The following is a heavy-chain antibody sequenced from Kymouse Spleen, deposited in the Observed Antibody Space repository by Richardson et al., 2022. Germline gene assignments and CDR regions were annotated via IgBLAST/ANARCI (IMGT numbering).Heavy chain of an antibody. CDR3: ARAMITFGGVIAPGDY. Sequence: EVQLVESGGGLVQPGGSLRLSCAASGFTFSSYSMNWVRQAPGKGLEWVSYISSSSSTIYYADSVKGRFTISRDNAKNSLYLQMNSLRDEDTAVYYCARAMITFGGVIAPGDYWGQGTLVTVSS. D-gene: IGHD3-16*02. V-gene: IGHV3-48*02. CDR1: GFTFSSYS. CDR2: ISSSSSTI. J-gene: IGHJ4*02.